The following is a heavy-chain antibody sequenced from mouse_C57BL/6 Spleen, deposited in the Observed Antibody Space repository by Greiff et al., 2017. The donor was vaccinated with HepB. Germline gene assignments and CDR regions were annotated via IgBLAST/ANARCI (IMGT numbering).Heavy chain of an antibody. Sequence: VQLQQPGAELVMPGASVKLSCKASGYTFTSYWMHWVKQRPGQGLEWIGEIDPSDSYTNYNQKFKGKSTLTVDKSSSTAYMQLSSLTSEDSAVDYCARGYGSRYGGFDYWGQGTTLTVSS. CDR3: ARGYGSRYGGFDY. D-gene: IGHD1-1*01. CDR2: IDPSDSYT. J-gene: IGHJ2*01. V-gene: IGHV1-69*01. CDR1: GYTFTSYW.